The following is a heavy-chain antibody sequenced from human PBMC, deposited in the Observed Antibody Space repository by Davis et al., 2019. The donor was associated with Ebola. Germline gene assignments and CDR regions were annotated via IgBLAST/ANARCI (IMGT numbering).Heavy chain of an antibody. CDR1: GLTFNSYG. D-gene: IGHD3-16*01. CDR3: AKDQGWSSPLVPYYYGVDV. V-gene: IGHV3-30*18. J-gene: IGHJ6*02. CDR2: ISSDGTNN. Sequence: PGGSLRLSCVVSGLTFNSYGMHWVRQVPGKGLEWVAGISSDGTNNYYVDSVKGRFTISRDNTRNTLFLQMNTLKLEDTAIYYCAKDQGWSSPLVPYYYGVDVWGQGTTVTVSS.